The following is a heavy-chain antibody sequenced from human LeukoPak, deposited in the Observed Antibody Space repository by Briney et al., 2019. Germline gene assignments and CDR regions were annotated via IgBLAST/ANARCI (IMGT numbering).Heavy chain of an antibody. CDR2: IYYSGST. D-gene: IGHD4-17*01. V-gene: IGHV4-39*02. CDR3: ARDRYGDYVIDY. Sequence: SETLSLTCTVSGGSISSSRYYWAWIRQPPGKGLDWIGTIYYSGSTYYNPSLKSRVTISVDTSKNQFSLRLSSVTAADTALYYCARDRYGDYVIDYWGQGTLVTVSS. CDR1: GGSISSSRYY. J-gene: IGHJ4*02.